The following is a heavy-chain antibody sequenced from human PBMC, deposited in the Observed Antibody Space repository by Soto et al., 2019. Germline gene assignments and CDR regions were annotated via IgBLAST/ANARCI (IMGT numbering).Heavy chain of an antibody. D-gene: IGHD3-3*01. Sequence: QVQLVQSGAEVKKPGASVKVSCKASGYTFTSYYMHWVRQAPGQGLEWMGIINPSGGSTSYAQKFQGRVTMTSDTSTSTGYIELSSLRSEDTAVYYCARDRNTYYDFWSGFSAADPWGQGTLVTVSS. CDR2: INPSGGST. V-gene: IGHV1-46*03. CDR1: GYTFTSYY. J-gene: IGHJ5*02. CDR3: ARDRNTYYDFWSGFSAADP.